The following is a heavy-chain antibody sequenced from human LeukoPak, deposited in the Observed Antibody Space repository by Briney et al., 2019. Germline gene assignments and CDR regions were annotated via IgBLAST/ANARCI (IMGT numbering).Heavy chain of an antibody. J-gene: IGHJ4*02. CDR2: IKQDGSEK. D-gene: IGHD3-10*01. V-gene: IGHV3-7*01. CDR1: GFTFSSNW. CDR3: AKDRVGVRGVIIKGGGFDY. Sequence: GGSLRLSCAASGFTFSSNWMSWVRQTPGKVLEWVANIKQDGSEKYYVDSVKGRFTISRDNSKNTLYLQMNSLRAEDTAVYYCAKDRVGVRGVIIKGGGFDYWGQGTLVTVSS.